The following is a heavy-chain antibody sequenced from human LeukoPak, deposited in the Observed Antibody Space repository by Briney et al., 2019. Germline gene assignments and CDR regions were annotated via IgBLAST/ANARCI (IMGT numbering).Heavy chain of an antibody. D-gene: IGHD4-23*01. Sequence: PSETLSLTCTVSGGSISSSSYYWGWIRQPPGKGLEWIGSIYYSGSTYYNPSLKSRVTISADTSKNQFSLKLSSVTAADTAVYYCARHVWALYGGNFTFDYWGQGTLVTVSS. V-gene: IGHV4-39*01. CDR2: IYYSGST. J-gene: IGHJ4*02. CDR3: ARHVWALYGGNFTFDY. CDR1: GGSISSSSYY.